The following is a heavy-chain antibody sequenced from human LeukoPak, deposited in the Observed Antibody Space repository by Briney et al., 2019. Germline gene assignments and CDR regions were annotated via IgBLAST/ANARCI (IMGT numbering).Heavy chain of an antibody. Sequence: GRSLRLSCAASGFTFSSYGMHWVRQAPGKGLEWVAVIWYDGSNKYYADSVKGRFTISRDNSKNTLYLQMNSLRAEDTAVYYCAKDQRWLVGGYFDHWGQGTPVTVSS. CDR3: AKDQRWLVGGYFDH. J-gene: IGHJ4*02. CDR1: GFTFSSYG. V-gene: IGHV3-33*06. D-gene: IGHD6-19*01. CDR2: IWYDGSNK.